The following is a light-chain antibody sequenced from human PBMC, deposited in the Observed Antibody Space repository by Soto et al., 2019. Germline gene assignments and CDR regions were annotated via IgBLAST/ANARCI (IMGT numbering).Light chain of an antibody. Sequence: DIQMTQSPSSVSASVGDRVSINCPASQGISSWLACYQQKPGKAPNLMIYAAFSLQSGVPSRFSGSGSGTDFTLPISSLQPGDFATLYFQQADTFPLTFVGGTKVQIK. V-gene: IGKV1-12*01. CDR1: QGISSW. CDR2: AAF. J-gene: IGKJ4*02. CDR3: QQADTFPLT.